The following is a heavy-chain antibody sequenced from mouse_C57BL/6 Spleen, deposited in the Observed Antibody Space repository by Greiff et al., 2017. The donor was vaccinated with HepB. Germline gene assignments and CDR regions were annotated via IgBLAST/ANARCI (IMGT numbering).Heavy chain of an antibody. CDR2: IRNKANNHAT. CDR3: TRNFYDYDGYFDV. Sequence: EVMLVESGGGLVQPGGSMKLSCAASGFTFSDAWMDWVRQSPEKGLEWVAEIRNKANNHATYYAESVKGRFTISRDDSKSSVYLQMNSLRAEDTGIYYCTRNFYDYDGYFDVWGTGTTVTVSS. V-gene: IGHV6-6*01. D-gene: IGHD2-4*01. CDR1: GFTFSDAW. J-gene: IGHJ1*03.